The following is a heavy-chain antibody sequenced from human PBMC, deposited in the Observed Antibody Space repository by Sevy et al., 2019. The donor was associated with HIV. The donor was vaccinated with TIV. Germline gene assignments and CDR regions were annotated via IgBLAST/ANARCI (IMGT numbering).Heavy chain of an antibody. CDR3: AGGGFLSRY. CDR1: GFTFSDSW. V-gene: IGHV3-7*01. CDR2: INQAGSDK. Sequence: GGSLRLSCAASGFTFSDSWMTWVRQGPGKGLEWVANINQAGSDKYYVDSVRGRFTISGDNAKNSLYLEMNSLGVEDTALYCCAGGGFLSRYWGQGSLVTVSS. J-gene: IGHJ4*02. D-gene: IGHD6-19*01.